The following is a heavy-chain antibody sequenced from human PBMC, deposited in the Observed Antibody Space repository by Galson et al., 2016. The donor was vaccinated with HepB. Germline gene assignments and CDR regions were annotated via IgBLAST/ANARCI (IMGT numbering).Heavy chain of an antibody. D-gene: IGHD4-23*01. CDR1: GLSVTSYS. V-gene: IGHV4-59*02. J-gene: IGHJ1*01. Sequence: SETLSLTCTVSGLSVTSYSLTWIRQPPGKGLEWIGYIFYSGYTNYSPSLKSRVTISIDTSKKQSSLNLTSVTAADTAVYYCARGNGGNSYYLDHWGQGILVTVSS. CDR3: ARGNGGNSYYLDH. CDR2: IFYSGYT.